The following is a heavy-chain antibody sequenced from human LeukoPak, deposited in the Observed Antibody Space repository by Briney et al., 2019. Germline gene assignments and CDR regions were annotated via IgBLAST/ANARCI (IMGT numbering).Heavy chain of an antibody. V-gene: IGHV3-15*01. Sequence: GGSLRHSCAASGFPFNDDWMTWFRQPPGKGLERVDRIKRTADGGTIHYGAPVKGRFIISRDDSKITLSLQMNSLKTEDTAVYYCTAGLGHTDHDYGGQGTLVTVSS. CDR3: TAGLGHTDHDY. J-gene: IGHJ4*02. CDR2: IKRTADGGTI. D-gene: IGHD2-2*02. CDR1: GFPFNDDW.